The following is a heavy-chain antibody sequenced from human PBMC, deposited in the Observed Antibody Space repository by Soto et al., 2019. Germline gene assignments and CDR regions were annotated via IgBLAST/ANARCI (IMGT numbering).Heavy chain of an antibody. CDR1: GGSFSGYY. J-gene: IGHJ3*02. CDR3: AAKYDILTGYSLGDALDI. D-gene: IGHD3-9*01. Sequence: SETLSLTCAVYGGSFSGYYWSWIRQPPGKGLEWIGEINHSGSTNYNPSLKSRVTISVDTSKNQFSLKLSSVTAVDTAVYYCAAKYDILTGYSLGDALDIWGQGTMVT. CDR2: INHSGST. V-gene: IGHV4-34*01.